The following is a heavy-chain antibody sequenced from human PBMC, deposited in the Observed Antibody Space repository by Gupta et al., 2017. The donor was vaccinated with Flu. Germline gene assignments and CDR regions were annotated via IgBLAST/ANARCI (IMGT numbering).Heavy chain of an antibody. CDR3: ARLSTAYYYDSRGSSSRPENYFDH. D-gene: IGHD3-22*01. V-gene: IGHV5-51*01. J-gene: IGHJ4*02. Sequence: KGLEWMGIIYPGDSETRYSPSFQGQVTISVDKSISTAYLQWTSLKASDTAMYYYARLSTAYYYDSRGSSSRPENYFDHWGQGTLVTVSS. CDR2: IYPGDSET.